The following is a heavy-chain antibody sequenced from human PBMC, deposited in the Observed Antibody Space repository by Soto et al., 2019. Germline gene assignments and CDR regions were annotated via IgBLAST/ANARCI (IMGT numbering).Heavy chain of an antibody. V-gene: IGHV3-30*03. CDR3: ARGYSYQDY. J-gene: IGHJ4*02. CDR1: GFTFSTYG. D-gene: IGHD5-18*01. Sequence: PVGSLRLSCAASGFTFSTYGMHWVRQVPGKGLDWVAVVSYDGKNKYYPQSVKGRFTISRDNAKNTLFLQMASLKTEDTAVYFCARGYSYQDYWGQGTVVTVSS. CDR2: VSYDGKNK.